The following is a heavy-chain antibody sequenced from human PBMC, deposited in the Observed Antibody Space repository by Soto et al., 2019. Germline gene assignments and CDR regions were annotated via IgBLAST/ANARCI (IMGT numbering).Heavy chain of an antibody. J-gene: IGHJ4*02. CDR3: ARASYETITYYLDY. D-gene: IGHD5-18*01. Sequence: QVQLQASGPGLVKPSQTLSLTCTVSNASISSGDYYWTWIRQPPGKGLEWIGSIYYTGNTYYNPSLKSRVTISVDTSFNQFSLKLSSVTAVDTAVYYCARASYETITYYLDYWGQGTLVSVSS. CDR1: NASISSGDYY. V-gene: IGHV4-30-4*01. CDR2: IYYTGNT.